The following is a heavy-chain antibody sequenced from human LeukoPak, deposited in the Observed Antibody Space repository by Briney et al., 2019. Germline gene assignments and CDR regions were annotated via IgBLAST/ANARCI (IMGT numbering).Heavy chain of an antibody. CDR2: ISGSGGST. CDR1: GFPFTRYW. J-gene: IGHJ3*02. CDR3: AKSPIVPAAPDGAFDI. V-gene: IGHV3-23*01. Sequence: GGSLRLSCAAAGFPFTRYWMHWVRQAPGKGLEWVSAISGSGGSTYYADSVKGRFTISRDNSKNTLYLQMNSLRVEDTAIYYCAKSPIVPAAPDGAFDIWGQGTVVTVSS. D-gene: IGHD2-2*01.